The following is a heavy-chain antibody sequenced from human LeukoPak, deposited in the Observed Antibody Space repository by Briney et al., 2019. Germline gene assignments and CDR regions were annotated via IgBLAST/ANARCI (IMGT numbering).Heavy chain of an antibody. D-gene: IGHD3-9*01. CDR3: ARVTGYYYYYYYMDV. CDR1: GDSISSYY. CDR2: IYYSGST. J-gene: IGHJ6*03. Sequence: SETLSLTCTVSGDSISSYYWSWIRQPPGKGLGWIGYIYYSGSTNYNPSLKSRVTISVDTSKNQFSLKLSSVTAADTAVYYCARVTGYYYYYYYMDVWGKGTTVTISS. V-gene: IGHV4-59*01.